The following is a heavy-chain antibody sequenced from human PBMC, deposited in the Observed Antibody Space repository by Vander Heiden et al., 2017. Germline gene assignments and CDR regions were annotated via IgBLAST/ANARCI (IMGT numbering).Heavy chain of an antibody. CDR2: ISYDGSNK. J-gene: IGHJ6*02. Sequence: QVQLVESGGGVVQPGRSLRLSCAASGFTFSSYGMHWVRQAPGKGLEWVAVISYDGSNKYYADSVKGRVTISRDNSKNTLYLQMNSLRAEDTAVYYCAKEMIGSCHYYYYGMDVWGQGTTVTVYS. CDR1: GFTFSSYG. CDR3: AKEMIGSCHYYYYGMDV. V-gene: IGHV3-30*18. D-gene: IGHD1-26*01.